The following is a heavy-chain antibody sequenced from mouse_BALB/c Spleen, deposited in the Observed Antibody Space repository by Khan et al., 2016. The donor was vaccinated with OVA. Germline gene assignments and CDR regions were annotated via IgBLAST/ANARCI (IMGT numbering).Heavy chain of an antibody. CDR3: ARRNYFGYTFDY. J-gene: IGHJ3*01. V-gene: IGHV1-77*01. Sequence: VELVESGAELARPGASVKLSCKASGYTFTDYYINWVKQRTGQGLEWIGEISPGSGDTYYNEKFKGKATLTADKSSSTVYMQLSSLTAEASAVYVCARRNYFGYTFDYWGQGTLVAVSA. CDR1: GYTFTDYY. CDR2: ISPGSGDT. D-gene: IGHD1-2*01.